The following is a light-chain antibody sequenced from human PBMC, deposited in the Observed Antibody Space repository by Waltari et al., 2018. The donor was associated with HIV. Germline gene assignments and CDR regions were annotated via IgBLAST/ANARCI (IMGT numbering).Light chain of an antibody. CDR1: QTLRDDH. Sequence: ELTQSPATLPFSPGDRDTLSCRASQTLRDDHFAWYRQYPGQTPRLLIYLISNRATGIPDRVSGNGSGTDFTLTISRLEPEDFALYFCQHYRGVPPGTFGQGTRVDIK. J-gene: IGKJ1*01. CDR3: QHYRGVPPGT. CDR2: LIS. V-gene: IGKV3-20*01.